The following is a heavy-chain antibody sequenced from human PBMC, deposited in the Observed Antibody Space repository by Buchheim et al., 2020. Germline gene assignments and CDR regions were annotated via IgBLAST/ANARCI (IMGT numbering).Heavy chain of an antibody. Sequence: EVQLVESGGGLVQPGGSLRLSCAASGFTFSSNTMSWVRQAPGKGLEWVSAITASGCTTSYADSGKGRSTIPGAYSKNKLYLQMDSLRAEDTAIYYCANGAYCGGDCYSYFDYWGQGSL. V-gene: IGHV3-23*04. D-gene: IGHD2-21*02. CDR3: ANGAYCGGDCYSYFDY. CDR2: ITASGCTT. J-gene: IGHJ4*02. CDR1: GFTFSSNT.